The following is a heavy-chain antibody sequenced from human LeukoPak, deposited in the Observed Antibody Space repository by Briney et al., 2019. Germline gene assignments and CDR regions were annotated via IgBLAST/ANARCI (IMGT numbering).Heavy chain of an antibody. CDR1: GFTFSSYA. V-gene: IGHV3-23*01. Sequence: PGGSLRLSCAASGFTFSSYAMSWVRQAPGKGLEWVSAISGSGGSTYYADSVKGRFTISRDNSKNTLYLQMNSLRAEDTAVYYCAKDGHYDYVWGSYRSGYWGQGTLVTVSS. CDR2: ISGSGGST. CDR3: AKDGHYDYVWGSYRSGY. J-gene: IGHJ4*02. D-gene: IGHD3-16*02.